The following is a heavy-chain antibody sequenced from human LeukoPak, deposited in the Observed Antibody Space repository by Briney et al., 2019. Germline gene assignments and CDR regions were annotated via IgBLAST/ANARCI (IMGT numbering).Heavy chain of an antibody. D-gene: IGHD1-26*01. J-gene: IGHJ5*02. CDR3: ARVLEWELLGGWFDP. Sequence: AASVKVSCKASGYTFTIYGISWVRQAPGQRLEWMGWISAYNGNTNYAQKLQGRVTMTTDTSTSTAYMELRSLRSDDTAVYYCARVLEWELLGGWFDPWGQGTLVTVSS. V-gene: IGHV1-18*01. CDR1: GYTFTIYG. CDR2: ISAYNGNT.